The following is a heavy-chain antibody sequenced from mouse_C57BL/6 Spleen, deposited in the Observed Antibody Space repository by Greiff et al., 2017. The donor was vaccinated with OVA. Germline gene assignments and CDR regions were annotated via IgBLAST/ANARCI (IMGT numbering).Heavy chain of an antibody. V-gene: IGHV5-16*01. J-gene: IGHJ1*03. CDR3: ARDTGTVVATDWYFDV. Sequence: EVQRVESEGGLVQPGSSMKLSCTASGFTFSDYYMAWVRQVPEKGLEWVANINYDGSSTYYLDSLKSRFIISRDNAKNILYLQMSSLKSEDTATYYCARDTGTVVATDWYFDVWGTGTTVTVSS. D-gene: IGHD1-1*01. CDR2: INYDGSST. CDR1: GFTFSDYY.